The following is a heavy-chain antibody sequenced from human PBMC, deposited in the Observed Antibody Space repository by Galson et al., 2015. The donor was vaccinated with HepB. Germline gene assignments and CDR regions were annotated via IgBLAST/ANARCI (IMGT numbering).Heavy chain of an antibody. CDR1: GGTFSSYA. V-gene: IGHV1-69*13. CDR2: IIPIFGTA. Sequence: SVKVSCKASGGTFSSYAISWVRQAPGQGLEWMGGIIPIFGTANYAQKFQGRVTITADESTSTAYMELSSLRSEDTAVYYCARDRQDYYDSSGYFPYFDYWGQGTLVTVSS. D-gene: IGHD3-22*01. CDR3: ARDRQDYYDSSGYFPYFDY. J-gene: IGHJ4*02.